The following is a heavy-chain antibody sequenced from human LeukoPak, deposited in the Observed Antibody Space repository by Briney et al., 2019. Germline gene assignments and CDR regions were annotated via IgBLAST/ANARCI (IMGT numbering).Heavy chain of an antibody. D-gene: IGHD6-13*01. CDR3: ARGPHSSSWPDIPRDY. V-gene: IGHV1-46*01. CDR1: GYSFTSYY. J-gene: IGHJ4*02. Sequence: ASVKVSCKASGYSFTSYYIHWVRQAPGQGLEWMGIINPSGGSTNYAQKFQDRVTMTRDTSASTVYMELSSLRSEDTAVYYCARGPHSSSWPDIPRDYWGQGTLVTVSS. CDR2: INPSGGST.